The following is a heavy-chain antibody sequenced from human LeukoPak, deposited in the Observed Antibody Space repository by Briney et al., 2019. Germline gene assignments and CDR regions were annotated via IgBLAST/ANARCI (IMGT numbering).Heavy chain of an antibody. CDR3: ARDRFPVY. V-gene: IGHV4-59*01. Sequence: PSETLSLTCTVSGDSISSYYWSWIRQPPGKGLEWIGCMYNSGTTNYNPSLKSRVTISVDTSKNLFSLNLSSVTAADTAVYYCARDRFPVYWGQGTLVTVSS. CDR2: MYNSGTT. CDR1: GDSISSYY. J-gene: IGHJ4*02.